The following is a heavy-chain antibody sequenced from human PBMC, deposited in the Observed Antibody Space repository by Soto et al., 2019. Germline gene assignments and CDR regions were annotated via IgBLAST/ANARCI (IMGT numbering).Heavy chain of an antibody. CDR3: ARDRIMATMYGFRPNDGMDV. D-gene: IGHD5-12*01. CDR1: GYTFTSYY. V-gene: IGHV1-46*01. J-gene: IGHJ6*02. CDR2: INPSGGST. Sequence: ASVKVSCKASGYTFTSYYMHWERQAPGQGLEWMGIINPSGGSTSYAQKFQGRVTMTRDTSTSTVYMELSSLRSEDTAVYYCARDRIMATMYGFRPNDGMDVWGQGTTVTVSS.